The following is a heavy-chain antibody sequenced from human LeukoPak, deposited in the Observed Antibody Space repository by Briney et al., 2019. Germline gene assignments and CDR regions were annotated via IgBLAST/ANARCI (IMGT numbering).Heavy chain of an antibody. D-gene: IGHD5-24*01. Sequence: GGSLRLSCAASGFTVSSNYMNWVRQAPGKGLEWVSVIYSGGSTYYSDSVKGRFTISRDNSKNTLYLQMNSLRADDTAVYYCAMKAVPRPRLHDAFDFWGQGTVVSVSS. J-gene: IGHJ3*01. CDR3: AMKAVPRPRLHDAFDF. CDR1: GFTVSSNY. V-gene: IGHV3-53*01. CDR2: IYSGGST.